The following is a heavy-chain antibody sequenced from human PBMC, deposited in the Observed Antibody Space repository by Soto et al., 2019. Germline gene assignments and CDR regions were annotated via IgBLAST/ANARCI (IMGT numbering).Heavy chain of an antibody. D-gene: IGHD3-3*01. CDR3: ARSSWPEYYDFWSGYQN. CDR2: ISAYNGNT. J-gene: IGHJ4*02. Sequence: ASVNVSFKASGYTFTSYGISWVRQAPGQGLELMGWISAYNGNTNYAQKLQGRVTMTTXXXXXXAXMXLXXXRSDDTAVYDCARSSWPEYYDFWSGYQNWGQGALVTVS. CDR1: GYTFTSYG. V-gene: IGHV1-18*04.